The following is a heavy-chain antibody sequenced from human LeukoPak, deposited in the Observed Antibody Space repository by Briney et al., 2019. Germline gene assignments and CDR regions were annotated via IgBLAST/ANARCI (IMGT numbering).Heavy chain of an antibody. V-gene: IGHV1-18*04. CDR3: ASIFGVAPNAFDI. Sequence: GASVKVSCKASGYTFTSYYMHWVRQAPGQGLEWMGWISAYNGNTNYAQKLQGRVTMTTDTSTSTAYMELRSLRSDDTAVYYCASIFGVAPNAFDIWGQGTMVTVSS. D-gene: IGHD3-3*02. CDR1: GYTFTSYY. CDR2: ISAYNGNT. J-gene: IGHJ3*02.